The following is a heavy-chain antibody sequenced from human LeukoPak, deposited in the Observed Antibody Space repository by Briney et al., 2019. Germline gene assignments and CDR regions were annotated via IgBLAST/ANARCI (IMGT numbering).Heavy chain of an antibody. J-gene: IGHJ4*02. CDR1: GFTFSSYG. V-gene: IGHV3-30*18. CDR2: ISYDGSNK. D-gene: IGHD3/OR15-3a*01. CDR3: AKDKLVFDWLLYPCPIDY. Sequence: GGSLRLSCAASGFTFSSYGMHWVRQAPGKGLEWVAVISYDGSNKYYADSVKGRFTISRDNSKNTLYLQMNSLRAEDTAVYYCAKDKLVFDWLLYPCPIDYWGQGTLVTVSS.